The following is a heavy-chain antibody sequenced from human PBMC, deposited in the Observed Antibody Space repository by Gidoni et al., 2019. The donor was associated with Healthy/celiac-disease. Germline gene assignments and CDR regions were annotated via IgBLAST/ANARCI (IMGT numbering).Heavy chain of an antibody. CDR3: ARGPRITIFGVVIIGSGWFDP. Sequence: QVQLQQWGAGLLKPSETLSLTCAVSGGSFSGYYWSWIRQPPGKGLEWIGEINHSGSTNYNPALKSRVTISADTSKNQFSLKLSSVTAADTAVYYCARGPRITIFGVVIIGSGWFDPWGQGTLVTVSS. J-gene: IGHJ5*02. D-gene: IGHD3-3*01. CDR2: INHSGST. CDR1: GGSFSGYY. V-gene: IGHV4-34*01.